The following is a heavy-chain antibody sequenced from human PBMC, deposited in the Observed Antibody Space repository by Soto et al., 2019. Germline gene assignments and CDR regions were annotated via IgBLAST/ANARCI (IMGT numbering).Heavy chain of an antibody. D-gene: IGHD2-2*01. CDR3: ARGYCISPSCYGMDY. V-gene: IGHV2-5*02. J-gene: IGHJ4*02. CDR1: GFSLSTSGVG. Sequence: QITLKESGPTLVKPTQTLTLTCTFSGFSLSTSGVGVGWIRQPPGKALEWLALIYWDDDKRYSPSLKSRLTITKDTSKNQVVLTMTNMDPVDTATYHCARGYCISPSCYGMDYWGQGTLVTVSS. CDR2: IYWDDDK.